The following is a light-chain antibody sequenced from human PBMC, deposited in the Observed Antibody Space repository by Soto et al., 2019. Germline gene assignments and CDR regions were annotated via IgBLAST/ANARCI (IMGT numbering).Light chain of an antibody. CDR3: AAWYNSLTGWV. Sequence: QSVLTQPPSASATPGQRVTISCSGSSSNIGFSTVTWYQQLPGAAPKLLIYSDNQRPSGVPDRFSASKSGTSASLAISGLQSDDEADYLCAAWYNSLTGWVFGGVTKLTVL. CDR1: SSNIGFST. V-gene: IGLV1-44*01. CDR2: SDN. J-gene: IGLJ3*02.